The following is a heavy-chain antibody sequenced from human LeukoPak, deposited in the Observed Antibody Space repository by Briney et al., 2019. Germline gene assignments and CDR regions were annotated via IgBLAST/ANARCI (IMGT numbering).Heavy chain of an antibody. CDR3: ARDWGYYSDTSTYSDY. D-gene: IGHD3-22*01. Sequence: GASVKVSCKASGYTFTSHGIGWVRQAPGQGLEWMGWIITYNGKTDYAQDFQGRVTMTIDTSTSTAYMELWSLGSDDTAVYYCARDWGYYSDTSTYSDYWGQGTLVTVSS. J-gene: IGHJ4*02. V-gene: IGHV1-18*01. CDR1: GYTFTSHG. CDR2: IITYNGKT.